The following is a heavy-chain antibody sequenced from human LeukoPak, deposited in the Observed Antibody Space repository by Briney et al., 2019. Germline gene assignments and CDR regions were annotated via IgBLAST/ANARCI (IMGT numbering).Heavy chain of an antibody. CDR2: LHHTGST. Sequence: SETLSLTCSVSGGSISRHHWNWIRQAPGKGLEWVGFLHHTGSTDYNPSLKSRVTISGDTSKNQVSLILISVTAADTAVYYCARGVTTHYSLFESDGLFVGPLDSWGQGTLVTVSS. J-gene: IGHJ4*02. CDR1: GGSISRHH. CDR3: ARGVTTHYSLFESDGLFVGPLDS. D-gene: IGHD4-17*01. V-gene: IGHV4-59*11.